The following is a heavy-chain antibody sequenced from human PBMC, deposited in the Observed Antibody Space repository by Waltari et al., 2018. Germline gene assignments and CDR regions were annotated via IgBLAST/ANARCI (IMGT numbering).Heavy chain of an antibody. V-gene: IGHV1-2*02. J-gene: IGHJ4*02. CDR2: LDPKTGDR. CDR1: CYPFTHHF. D-gene: IGHD1-1*01. Sequence: QVQLVPSGTEVTKPRASVAVSCQAVCYPFTHHFLHWVRQAPGQGREWMGWLDPKTGDRNSAPRFQGRVTMTRDTSINTAYLKVTSLKSDDTAVYYCVRDVNDDPRGDYWGQGTLVTVSS. CDR3: VRDVNDDPRGDY.